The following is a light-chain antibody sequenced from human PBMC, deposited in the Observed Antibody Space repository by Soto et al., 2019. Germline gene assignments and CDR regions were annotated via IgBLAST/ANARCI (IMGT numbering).Light chain of an antibody. J-gene: IGLJ2*01. CDR2: DNN. Sequence: QSVLTQPPSVSAAPGQKVTISCSGSSSNIGNNYVSWYQHLPGTAPKLLIYDNNERPSGIPDRFSGSKSGTSATLGITGLQTGDEAGYYCETWDSSLSAVVFGGGTKLTVL. CDR1: SSNIGNNY. CDR3: ETWDSSLSAVV. V-gene: IGLV1-51*01.